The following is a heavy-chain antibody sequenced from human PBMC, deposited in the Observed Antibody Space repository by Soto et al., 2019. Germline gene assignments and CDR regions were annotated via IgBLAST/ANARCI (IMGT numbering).Heavy chain of an antibody. J-gene: IGHJ6*02. Sequence: GGSLRLSCAASGFTVSSNYMSWVRQAPGQGLEWVSVIYSGGSTYYADSVKGRFTISRDNSKNTLYLQMNSLRAEDTAVYYCARDRTTRYYYYYGMDVWGQGTTVTVSS. CDR2: IYSGGST. CDR3: ARDRTTRYYYYYGMDV. CDR1: GFTVSSNY. D-gene: IGHD4-17*01. V-gene: IGHV3-53*01.